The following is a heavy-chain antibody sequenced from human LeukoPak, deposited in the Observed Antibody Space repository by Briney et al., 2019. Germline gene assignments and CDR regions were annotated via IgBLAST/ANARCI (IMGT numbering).Heavy chain of an antibody. V-gene: IGHV1-18*01. D-gene: IGHD3-10*01. CDR1: GYTFTSYG. J-gene: IGHJ4*02. Sequence: ASVKVSCKASGYTFTSYGISWVRQAPGQGLEWMGWISAYNGNTNYAQKLQGRVTMTTDTSTSTAYMELRSLRSDDTAVYYCARDRRRLLWFGELSKTRPYYFDYWGQGTLVTVSS. CDR2: ISAYNGNT. CDR3: ARDRRRLLWFGELSKTRPYYFDY.